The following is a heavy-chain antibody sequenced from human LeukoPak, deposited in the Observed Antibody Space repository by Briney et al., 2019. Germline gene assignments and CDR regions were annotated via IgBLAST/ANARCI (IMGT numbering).Heavy chain of an antibody. V-gene: IGHV4-39*01. D-gene: IGHD2-2*01. J-gene: IGHJ4*02. CDR1: GGSISSSSYY. Sequence: SETLSLTCTVSGGSISSSSYYWGWIRQPPGKGLEWIGSIYYSGSTYYNPSLKRRVTISVDTSKNEFSLKLSSVTAADTAVYYCARLRLGPEPGLSIVVVPAAIWALWGQGTLVTVSS. CDR3: ARLRLGPEPGLSIVVVPAAIWAL. CDR2: IYYSGST.